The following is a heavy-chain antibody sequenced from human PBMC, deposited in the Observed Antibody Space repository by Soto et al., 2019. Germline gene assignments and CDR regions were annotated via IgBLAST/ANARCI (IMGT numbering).Heavy chain of an antibody. CDR1: GYSIISGYY. Sequence: PSETLSLTCAVSGYSIISGYYWGWIRQPPGKGLEWIGTIYLSGTTYYNPSLKSRVTISVDTSKNQFSLKLSSVTAADTAVYYCAREGDDVLRFLEWLSDGGRYFDYWGQGTLVTVSS. V-gene: IGHV4-38-2*02. D-gene: IGHD3-3*01. CDR2: IYLSGTT. J-gene: IGHJ4*02. CDR3: AREGDDVLRFLEWLSDGGRYFDY.